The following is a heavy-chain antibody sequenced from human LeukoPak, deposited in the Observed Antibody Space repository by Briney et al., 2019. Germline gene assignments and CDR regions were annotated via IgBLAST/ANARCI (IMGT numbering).Heavy chain of an antibody. D-gene: IGHD3-3*01. CDR3: ARNFWSNFYTGDYFDY. CDR1: GYSISSGYY. V-gene: IGHV4-38-2*01. J-gene: IGHJ4*02. Sequence: PSETLSLXCAVSGYSISSGYYWGWIRQPPGKGLEWIGTIFHSGSTYYSSSLKSRITISVDTSKNQFSLNLSSVTAADTAVYFCARNFWSNFYTGDYFDYWGQGTLVTVSS. CDR2: IFHSGST.